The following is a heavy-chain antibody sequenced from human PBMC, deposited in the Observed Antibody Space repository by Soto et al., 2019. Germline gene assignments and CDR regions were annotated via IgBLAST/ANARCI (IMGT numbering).Heavy chain of an antibody. CDR3: ARGGHVVVVTAAFDY. CDR1: GDTFTNYY. Sequence: QVQLMQSGAEVKKPGASVKVSCKASGDTFTNYYIHWVRQAPGQGLEWMGTVNPSGGHTTYSQNLLGRVTMTMDTSKSTLYRELNSLTSDDTAVYYCARGGHVVVVTAAFDYWGQGTLVTVSS. CDR2: VNPSGGHT. D-gene: IGHD2-21*02. J-gene: IGHJ4*02. V-gene: IGHV1-46*04.